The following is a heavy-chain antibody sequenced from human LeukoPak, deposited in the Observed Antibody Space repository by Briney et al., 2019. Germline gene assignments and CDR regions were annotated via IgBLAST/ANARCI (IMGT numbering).Heavy chain of an antibody. V-gene: IGHV3-30*18. Sequence: PGGSLRLSCAAPGFTFSSYGMHWVRQAPGKGLEWVAVISYDGSNKYYADSVKGRFTISRDNSKNTLYLQMNSLRAEDTAVYYCAKDPGEDIVVVPAATYGMDVWGQGTTVTVSS. CDR2: ISYDGSNK. D-gene: IGHD2-2*01. J-gene: IGHJ6*02. CDR1: GFTFSSYG. CDR3: AKDPGEDIVVVPAATYGMDV.